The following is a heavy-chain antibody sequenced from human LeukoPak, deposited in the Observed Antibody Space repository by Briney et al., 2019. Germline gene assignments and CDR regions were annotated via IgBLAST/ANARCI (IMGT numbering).Heavy chain of an antibody. D-gene: IGHD2-2*01. CDR2: ISGSGGST. J-gene: IGHJ4*02. CDR3: AKDSCSSTSCYWDY. Sequence: SGGSLRLSCAASGFTFSTYAMNWARQAPGKGLEWVSAISGSGGSTYYADSVKGRFTISRDNTKNTLYLQMNSLRAEDTAVYYYAKDSCSSTSCYWDYWGQGTLVTVSS. V-gene: IGHV3-23*01. CDR1: GFTFSTYA.